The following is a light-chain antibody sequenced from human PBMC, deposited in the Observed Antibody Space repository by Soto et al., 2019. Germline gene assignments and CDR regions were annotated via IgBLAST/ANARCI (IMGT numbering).Light chain of an antibody. CDR2: GAA. Sequence: EIVMTQSPDTLSVSPGERATLSCRASQSVFSSLAWYQQKPGQAPRLLIYGAATRATGIPARFSGSGSGTEFTLTISSLQPEDFATYYCQQLNSYPLTFGPGTKVDI. V-gene: IGKV3-15*01. CDR3: QQLNSYPLT. J-gene: IGKJ3*01. CDR1: QSVFSS.